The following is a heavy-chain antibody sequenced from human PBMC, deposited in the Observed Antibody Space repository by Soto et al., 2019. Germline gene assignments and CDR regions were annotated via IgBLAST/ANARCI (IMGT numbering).Heavy chain of an antibody. CDR1: GFTFSSYA. CDR2: ISYDGSNK. V-gene: IGHV3-30-3*01. CDR3: ARTYYSDSSGYYPPDY. Sequence: QVQLVESGGGVVQPGRSLRLSCAASGFTFSSYAMHWVRQAPGKGLEWVAVISYDGSNKYYADSVKGRFTISRDNSKNTLYLQMNSLRAEDTAVYYCARTYYSDSSGYYPPDYWGQGTLVTVSS. J-gene: IGHJ4*02. D-gene: IGHD3-22*01.